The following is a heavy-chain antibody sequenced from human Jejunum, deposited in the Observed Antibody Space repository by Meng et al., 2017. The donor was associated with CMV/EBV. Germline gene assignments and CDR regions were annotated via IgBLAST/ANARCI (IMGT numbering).Heavy chain of an antibody. Sequence: SGFPLNSYGIHWVRQFPGKGLEWVAVLWYDGSRKYFADSVQGRFSISRDDSKNTVYLRMNSLRAEDTAVYYCARDNDGSSHYSQFDYWGQGTLVTVSS. V-gene: IGHV3-33*01. CDR2: LWYDGSRK. CDR3: ARDNDGSSHYSQFDY. J-gene: IGHJ4*02. D-gene: IGHD3-22*01. CDR1: GFPLNSYG.